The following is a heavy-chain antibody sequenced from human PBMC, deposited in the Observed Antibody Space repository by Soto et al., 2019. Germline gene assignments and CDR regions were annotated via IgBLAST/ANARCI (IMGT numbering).Heavy chain of an antibody. V-gene: IGHV3-9*01. D-gene: IGHD5-12*01. J-gene: IGHJ5*02. CDR1: GFSIDDYA. Sequence: EVQLVESGGGLVQPGRSLRLSCAASGFSIDDYAMHCVRQAPGKGLEWVTGISWNSGVIVYADSVKGRFTITRDTAKNSLYLQMNSLRSEDTALYYCVKDRTMTEYIGYLDHWGQGTLVTVSS. CDR3: VKDRTMTEYIGYLDH. CDR2: ISWNSGVI.